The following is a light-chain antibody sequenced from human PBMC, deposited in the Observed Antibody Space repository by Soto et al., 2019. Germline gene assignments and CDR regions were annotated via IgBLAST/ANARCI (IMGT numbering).Light chain of an antibody. V-gene: IGKV3-11*01. CDR2: DAS. CDR3: QQRSNWPWT. Sequence: EIVLTQSPATLSLSPGERATLSCRASQSVRSNLAWYQQKPGQAPRLLIYDASNRATGIPGRFSGSGSGTDFTLTITHLEPEDFAVYYCQQRSNWPWTFGQGAKVAIK. J-gene: IGKJ1*01. CDR1: QSVRSN.